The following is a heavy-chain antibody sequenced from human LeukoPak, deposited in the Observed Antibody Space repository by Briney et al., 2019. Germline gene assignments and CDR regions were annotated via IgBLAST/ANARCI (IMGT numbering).Heavy chain of an antibody. CDR3: ARDDGSSSFDY. Sequence: GGSLRLSCAASGFTVSSNYMSWVRQAPGKGLEWVSVIYSGGGTFYADSVKGRFTISRDNSKNTLYLQMNSLRAEDTAVYYCARDDGSSSFDYWGQGTLVTVSS. J-gene: IGHJ4*02. CDR2: IYSGGGT. D-gene: IGHD1-26*01. CDR1: GFTVSSNY. V-gene: IGHV3-53*01.